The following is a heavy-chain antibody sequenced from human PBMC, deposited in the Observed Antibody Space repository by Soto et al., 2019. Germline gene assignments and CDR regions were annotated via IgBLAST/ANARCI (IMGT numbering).Heavy chain of an antibody. CDR1: XX. V-gene: IGHV1-8*01. CDR2: MNPNSGNT. J-gene: IGHJ4*02. Sequence: XXXXXXXXXTGQGLEWMGWMNPNSGNTGYAQKFQGRVTMTRNTSISTAYMELSSLRSEDTAVYYCARGLSGYSGYVNYWGQGTLVTVSS. D-gene: IGHD5-12*01. CDR3: ARGLSGYSGYVNY.